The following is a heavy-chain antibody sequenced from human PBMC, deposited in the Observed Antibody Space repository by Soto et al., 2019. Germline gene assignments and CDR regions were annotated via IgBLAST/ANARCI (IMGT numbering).Heavy chain of an antibody. J-gene: IGHJ5*02. V-gene: IGHV4-31*03. CDR3: ARAQVLLWFGELTYGGWFDP. Sequence: LSLTCTVSGGSISSGGYYWSWIRQHPGKGLEWIGYIYYSGSTYYNPSLKSRVTISVDTSKNQFSLKLSSVTAADTAVYYCARAQVLLWFGELTYGGWFDPWGQGTLVTVSS. CDR2: IYYSGST. CDR1: GGSISSGGYY. D-gene: IGHD3-10*01.